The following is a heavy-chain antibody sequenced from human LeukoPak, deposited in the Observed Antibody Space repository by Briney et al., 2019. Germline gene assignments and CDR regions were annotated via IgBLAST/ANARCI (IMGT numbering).Heavy chain of an antibody. J-gene: IGHJ4*02. CDR1: GYTFTSYD. D-gene: IGHD2-15*01. CDR2: MNPNSGNT. V-gene: IGHV1-8*01. CDR3: ARGLRSLLGYCSGGSCQTTEFDY. Sequence: ASVKVSCKASGYTFTSYDINWVRQATGQGLEWMGWMNPNSGNTGYAQKFQGRVTMTRNTSISTAYMELSSLRSEDTAVYYRARGLRSLLGYCSGGSCQTTEFDYWGQGTLVTVSS.